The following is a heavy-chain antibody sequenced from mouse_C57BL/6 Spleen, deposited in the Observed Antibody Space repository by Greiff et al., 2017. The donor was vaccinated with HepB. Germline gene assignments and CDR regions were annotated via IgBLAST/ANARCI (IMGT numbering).Heavy chain of an antibody. Sequence: EVQLQQSGPELVKPGASVKMSCKASGYTFTDYNMHWVKQSHGKSLEWIGYINPNNGGTSYNQKFKGKATLTVNKSSSPAYMELRSLTSEDSAVYYCAPYDGYYVGAMDYWGQGTSVTVSS. CDR3: APYDGYYVGAMDY. D-gene: IGHD2-3*01. CDR1: GYTFTDYN. V-gene: IGHV1-22*01. CDR2: INPNNGGT. J-gene: IGHJ4*01.